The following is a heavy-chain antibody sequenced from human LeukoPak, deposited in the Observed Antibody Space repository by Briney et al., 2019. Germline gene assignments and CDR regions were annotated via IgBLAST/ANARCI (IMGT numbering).Heavy chain of an antibody. CDR1: VFTFSTFE. CDR2: TSSNGSVK. D-gene: IGHD6-19*01. Sequence: PGGSLRLSCAASVFTFSTFEMSWVRQAPGKGLGWVAYTSSNGSVKYYADSVKGRFTISRDNAKNSLYLQMNSLRAEDTAIYYCARDIRPLGGWSSFFDYWGQGTLVTVSS. CDR3: ARDIRPLGGWSSFFDY. V-gene: IGHV3-48*03. J-gene: IGHJ4*02.